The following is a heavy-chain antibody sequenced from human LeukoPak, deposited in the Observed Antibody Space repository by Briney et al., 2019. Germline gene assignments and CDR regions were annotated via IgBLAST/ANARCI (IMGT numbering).Heavy chain of an antibody. CDR1: GFTFSSYS. D-gene: IGHD3-3*01. J-gene: IGHJ4*02. CDR3: ARQARSLETRIPYFDY. Sequence: PGGSLRLSCAASGFTFSSYSMNWVRQPPGQGLEWVSSISSSSSYIYYADSVKGRFTISRDNAKNSLYLQMNSLSAEDTAVYYSARQARSLETRIPYFDYWGQGTLVTVSS. V-gene: IGHV3-21*01. CDR2: ISSSSSYI.